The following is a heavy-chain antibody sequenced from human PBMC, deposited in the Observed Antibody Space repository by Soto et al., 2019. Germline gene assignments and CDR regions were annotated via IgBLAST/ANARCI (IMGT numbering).Heavy chain of an antibody. CDR1: GGSISSYY. CDR3: ARDTPWFDP. V-gene: IGHV4-59*01. CDR2: IYYSGST. J-gene: IGHJ5*02. Sequence: SETLSLTCTVSGGSISSYYWSWIRQPPGKGLEWIGYIYYSGSTNYNPSLKSRVTISVDTSKNQFSLKLSSVTAADTAVYYCARDTPWFDPWGQGTLVTVSS.